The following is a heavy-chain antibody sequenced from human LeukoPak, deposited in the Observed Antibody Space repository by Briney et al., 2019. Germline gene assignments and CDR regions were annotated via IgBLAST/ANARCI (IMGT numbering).Heavy chain of an antibody. Sequence: SETLSLTCTVSGGSISSHYWSWIRQPPGKGLEWIGYIYYSGSTSYNPSLKSRVTISVDTSKNQFSLKLSSVTAADTAVYYCARGGLYYDSYWGQGTLVTVSS. J-gene: IGHJ4*02. CDR3: ARGGLYYDSY. D-gene: IGHD3-3*01. CDR1: GGSISSHY. CDR2: IYYSGST. V-gene: IGHV4-59*11.